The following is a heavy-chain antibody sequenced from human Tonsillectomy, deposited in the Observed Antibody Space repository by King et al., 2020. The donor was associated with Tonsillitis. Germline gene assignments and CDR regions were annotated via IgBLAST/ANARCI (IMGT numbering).Heavy chain of an antibody. Sequence: VQLVESGGGLVKPGGSLRLSCAVSGFTFSDAWMTWVRQAPGKGLEWVGRIRSKTHGGTTDYAAPVKGRFTISRDDSKNTLYLQMNSLKTEDTAVYYCSRDYGDYVSYWGQGTLVTVSS. D-gene: IGHD4-17*01. J-gene: IGHJ4*02. CDR3: SRDYGDYVSY. CDR1: GFTFSDAW. V-gene: IGHV3-15*01. CDR2: IRSKTHGGTT.